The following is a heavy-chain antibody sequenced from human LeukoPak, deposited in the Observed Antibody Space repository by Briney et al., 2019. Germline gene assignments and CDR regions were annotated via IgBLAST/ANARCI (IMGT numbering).Heavy chain of an antibody. Sequence: GGSLRLSCAASGFTFSTYSMSWVRQAPGKGLEWVSAISGSGGSTYYADSVKGRFTISRDNSKNTLYLQMNSLRAEDTAVYYCAKDQGANWGYYDAFDIWGQGTMVTVSS. J-gene: IGHJ3*02. CDR3: AKDQGANWGYYDAFDI. CDR1: GFTFSTYS. CDR2: ISGSGGST. D-gene: IGHD7-27*01. V-gene: IGHV3-23*01.